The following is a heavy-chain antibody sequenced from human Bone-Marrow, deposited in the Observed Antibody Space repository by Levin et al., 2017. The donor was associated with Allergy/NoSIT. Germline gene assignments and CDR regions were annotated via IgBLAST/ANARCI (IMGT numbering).Heavy chain of an antibody. Sequence: SETLSLTCLVSGGSMNNYYWTWIRQSAGEGLEWIGRIYTSGDPNYYPSPKSRVTISLDTSTNQSSFTLTSFTAEDTAVYYCARGFCRGSCQSELDYWGQGILVAVSS. J-gene: IGHJ4*02. V-gene: IGHV4-4*07. CDR2: IYTSGDP. D-gene: IGHD2-15*01. CDR1: GGSMNNYY. CDR3: ARGFCRGSCQSELDY.